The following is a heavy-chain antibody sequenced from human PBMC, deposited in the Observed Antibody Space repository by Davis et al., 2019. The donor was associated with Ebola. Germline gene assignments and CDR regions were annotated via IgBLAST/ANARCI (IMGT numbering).Heavy chain of an antibody. CDR3: TRNFDWYDNS. V-gene: IGHV1-2*06. CDR1: GYTFTSYA. Sequence: ASVKVSCKASGYTFTSYAMHWVRQAPGQGLEWMGRINPNSGGTNYAQKFQGRVTMTRDTSISTAYMELSRLRSDDTAVYYCTRNFDWYDNSWGQGTLVTVSS. J-gene: IGHJ4*02. CDR2: INPNSGGT. D-gene: IGHD3-9*01.